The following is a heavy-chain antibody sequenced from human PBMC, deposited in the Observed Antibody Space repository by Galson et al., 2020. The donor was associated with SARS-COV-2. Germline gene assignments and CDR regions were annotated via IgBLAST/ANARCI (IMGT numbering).Heavy chain of an antibody. CDR1: GGSITKTSYF. J-gene: IGHJ5*02. D-gene: IGHD2-15*01. CDR3: TRGSGSSPFNWFDP. CDR2: VSYSEST. Sequence: ASETLSLTCTVSGGSITKTSYFWGWIRQSPGKGLEWIGSVSYSESTNYNPSLKSRVTISVDTSKTQFSLKLTSVTAADAAVYYCTRGSGSSPFNWFDPWGQGTLVTVSS. V-gene: IGHV4-39*01.